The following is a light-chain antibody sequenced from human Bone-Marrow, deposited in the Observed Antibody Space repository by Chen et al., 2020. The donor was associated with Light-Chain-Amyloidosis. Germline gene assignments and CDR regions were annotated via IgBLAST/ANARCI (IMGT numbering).Light chain of an antibody. CDR3: CSYAGSYTCYVV. J-gene: IGLJ2*01. CDR2: DVS. V-gene: IGLV2-11*01. CDR1: SSDVGGYNY. Sequence: QSALTQPRSVSGSPGQSVTISCTGTSSDVGGYNYVSWYHQHPGKAPKLMIYDVSKRPSGVPDRFSGSKSGNTASLTISGLQAEDEADYYCCSYAGSYTCYVVFGGGTKLTVL.